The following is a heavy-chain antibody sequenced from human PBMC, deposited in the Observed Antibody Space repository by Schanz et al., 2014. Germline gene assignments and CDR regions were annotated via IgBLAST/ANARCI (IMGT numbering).Heavy chain of an antibody. Sequence: QVQLVQSGGEVKTPGASVKVSCKASGYTFTRSGISWVRQAPGQGLEWMGWIGGFDGNTNFAQKFQGRVPMTTDTSTSTVYMELRSLTSDDSAVYYCARDRDQWDGNYLDYWGQGTLVTVSS. V-gene: IGHV1-18*01. CDR1: GYTFTRSG. J-gene: IGHJ4*02. CDR3: ARDRDQWDGNYLDY. D-gene: IGHD1-26*01. CDR2: IGGFDGNT.